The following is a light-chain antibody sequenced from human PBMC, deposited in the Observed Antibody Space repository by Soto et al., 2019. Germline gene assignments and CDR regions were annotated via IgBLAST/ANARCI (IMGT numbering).Light chain of an antibody. CDR2: AVY. Sequence: QSVLTQPPSASGSPGQSVTISCTGTSSDVGGYNYVSWYQHHPDKAPKLIIYAVYKRPSGVPDRFSGSKSGNTASLTVSGLQAEDEAEYYCSSYAASDSVVVFGGGTKLTVL. CDR3: SSYAASDSVVV. CDR1: SSDVGGYNY. J-gene: IGLJ2*01. V-gene: IGLV2-8*01.